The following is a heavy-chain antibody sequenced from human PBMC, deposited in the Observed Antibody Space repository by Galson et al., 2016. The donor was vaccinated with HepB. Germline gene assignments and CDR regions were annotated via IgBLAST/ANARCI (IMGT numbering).Heavy chain of an antibody. CDR2: IYPVDSDT. D-gene: IGHD3-10*01. J-gene: IGHJ6*02. V-gene: IGHV5-51*01. CDR1: GYTFSDYW. Sequence: QSGAEVKKPGESLKISCQGSGYTFSDYWIGWVRRTPGKGLEYMGIIYPVDSDTKYSPSFQGQVTISVDKSTNTAFLQWGSLKAWDSAIYYCAKLALRQPGAARMYVWGQGTTVTVSS. CDR3: AKLALRQPGAARMYV.